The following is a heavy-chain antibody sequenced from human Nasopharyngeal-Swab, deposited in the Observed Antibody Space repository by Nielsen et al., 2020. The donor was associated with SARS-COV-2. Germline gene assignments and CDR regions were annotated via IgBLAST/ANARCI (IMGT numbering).Heavy chain of an antibody. J-gene: IGHJ4*02. D-gene: IGHD3-22*01. CDR2: IKSKTDGGTT. CDR3: TTATAAAGTYYYDISGYYYFDY. V-gene: IGHV3-15*07. Sequence: VRQAPGKGLEWVGRIKSKTDGGTTDYAAPVKGRFTISRDDSKNTLYLQMNSLKTEDTAVYYCTTATAAAGTYYYDISGYYYFDYWGQGTLVTVSS.